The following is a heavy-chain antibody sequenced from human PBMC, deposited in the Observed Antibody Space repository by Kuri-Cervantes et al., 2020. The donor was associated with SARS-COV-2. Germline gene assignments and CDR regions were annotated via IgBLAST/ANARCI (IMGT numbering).Heavy chain of an antibody. Sequence: GSLRLSCAASGFTFSSYAMSWVRQPPGKGLEWIGEINHSGSTNYNPSLKGRVTISVDTSKNQFSPKLSSVTAADTAVYYCARGRSFVGNWGQGTLVTVSS. CDR2: INHSGST. V-gene: IGHV4-34*01. CDR1: GFTFSSYA. J-gene: IGHJ4*02. D-gene: IGHD3-16*01. CDR3: ARGRSFVGN.